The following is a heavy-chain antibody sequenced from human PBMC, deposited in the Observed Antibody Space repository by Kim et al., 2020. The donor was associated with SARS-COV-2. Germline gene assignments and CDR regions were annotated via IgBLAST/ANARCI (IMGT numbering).Heavy chain of an antibody. D-gene: IGHD3-22*01. J-gene: IGHJ4*02. CDR3: ARLRSSGYFGYFDY. V-gene: IGHV1-18*01. Sequence: AQKLQGRVTMTTDTSTSTAYMELRSLRSDDTAVYYCARLRSSGYFGYFDYWGQGTLVTVSS.